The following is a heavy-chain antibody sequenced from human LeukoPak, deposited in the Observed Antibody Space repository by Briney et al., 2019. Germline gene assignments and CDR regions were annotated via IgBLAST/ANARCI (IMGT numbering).Heavy chain of an antibody. CDR2: ISSSGSTI. Sequence: GGSLRLSCAASGFTFSSYEMNWVRQAPGKGLEWVSYISSSGSTIYYADSVKGRFTISRDNAKNSLYLQMNSLRAEDTAVYYCARDSLRDDFWSGYYNYYYYGMDVWGQGTTVTVSS. CDR3: ARDSLRDDFWSGYYNYYYYGMDV. J-gene: IGHJ6*02. CDR1: GFTFSSYE. V-gene: IGHV3-48*03. D-gene: IGHD3-3*01.